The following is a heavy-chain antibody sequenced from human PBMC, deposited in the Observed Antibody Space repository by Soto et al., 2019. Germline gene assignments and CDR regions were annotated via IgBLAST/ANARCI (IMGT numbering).Heavy chain of an antibody. CDR2: IYYSGST. D-gene: IGHD3-22*01. CDR3: AREEYYYDSSGYYPDAFDI. V-gene: IGHV4-59*01. CDR1: GGSMSSYY. J-gene: IGHJ3*02. Sequence: PSETLSLTCTVSGGSMSSYYWNWMRQPPGKGLEWIGYIYYSGSTTYNPSLKSRVTISVDSSKNQFSLKVTSVTAADTAVYYCAREEYYYDSSGYYPDAFDIWGQGTMVTVSS.